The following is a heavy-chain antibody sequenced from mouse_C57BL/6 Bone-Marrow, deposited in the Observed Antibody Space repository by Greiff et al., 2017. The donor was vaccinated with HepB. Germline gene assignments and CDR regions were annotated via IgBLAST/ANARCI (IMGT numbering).Heavy chain of an antibody. CDR3: TRDGDYYGSSSGRFAY. D-gene: IGHD1-1*01. CDR2: ISSGGDYI. CDR1: GFTFSSYA. J-gene: IGHJ3*01. V-gene: IGHV5-9-1*02. Sequence: EVQLVESGEGLVKPGGSLKLSCAASGFTFSSYAMSWVRQTPEKRLEWVAYISSGGDYIYYADTVKGRFTISRDNARNTLYLQMSSLKSEDTAMYYCTRDGDYYGSSSGRFAYWGQGTLVTVSA.